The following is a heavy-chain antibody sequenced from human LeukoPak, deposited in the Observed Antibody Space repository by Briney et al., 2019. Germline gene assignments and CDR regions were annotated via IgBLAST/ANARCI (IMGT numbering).Heavy chain of an antibody. CDR3: ARYSLSCGSGFCYPIYFDS. Sequence: GGSLRLSCAASGFILSTNFMSWGRQAPGKGLEWVSFIYSGGDTYYADSVKGRFTISRDNSKNTLYLQMNSLRAEDTAFYYCARYSLSCGSGFCYPIYFDSWGQGTLVTVSS. D-gene: IGHD3-10*01. J-gene: IGHJ4*02. CDR1: GFILSTNF. V-gene: IGHV3-53*01. CDR2: IYSGGDT.